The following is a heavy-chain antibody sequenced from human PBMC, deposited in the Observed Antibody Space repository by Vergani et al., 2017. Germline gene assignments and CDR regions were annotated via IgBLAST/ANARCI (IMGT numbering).Heavy chain of an antibody. Sequence: QVQLVESGGGVVQPGRSLRLSCAASGFTFSSYGMHWVRQAPGKGLEWVAVIWYDGSNKYYADSVKGRFPISRDNSKNTLYLQMNSLRAEDTAVYYCARDFPGTIVVVPAARGAFDIWGQGTMVTVSS. V-gene: IGHV3-33*01. D-gene: IGHD2-2*01. CDR3: ARDFPGTIVVVPAARGAFDI. CDR1: GFTFSSYG. CDR2: IWYDGSNK. J-gene: IGHJ3*02.